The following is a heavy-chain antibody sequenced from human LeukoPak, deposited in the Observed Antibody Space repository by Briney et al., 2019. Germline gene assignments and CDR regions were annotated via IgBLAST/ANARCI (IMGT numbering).Heavy chain of an antibody. J-gene: IGHJ4*02. V-gene: IGHV4-34*01. CDR3: TSGTDSRKLGY. Sequence: SETLSLTCTVSGDSLNNRSWDWIRQPPGKGLEWIGEIHAVEGTNYNPSLRSRVTVSLDTSKNQFSLKMSSVTAADTAVYYCTSGTDSRKLGYWGQGTLVTVSS. D-gene: IGHD3-22*01. CDR2: IHAVEGT. CDR1: GDSLNNRS.